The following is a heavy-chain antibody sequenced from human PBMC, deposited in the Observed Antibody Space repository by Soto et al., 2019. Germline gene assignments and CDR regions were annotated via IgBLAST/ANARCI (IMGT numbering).Heavy chain of an antibody. CDR1: GFTFSSYA. V-gene: IGHV3-64D*06. D-gene: IGHD6-6*01. CDR3: VKGPSVGSSSSSHDY. CDR2: ISSNGGST. Sequence: GGSLRLSCSASGFTFSSYAMHWVRQAPGKGLEYVSAISSNGGSTYYADSVKGRFTISRDNSKNTLYLQMSSLRAEDTAVYYCVKGPSVGSSSSSHDYWGQGTLVTVSS. J-gene: IGHJ4*02.